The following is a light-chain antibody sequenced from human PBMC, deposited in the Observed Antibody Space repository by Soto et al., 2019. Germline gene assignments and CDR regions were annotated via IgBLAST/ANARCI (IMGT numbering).Light chain of an antibody. Sequence: QPVLTQSPSTSASLGASVKLTCTLTSGNTTYAITWHQQQPEKGPRYLMRVNIDGSHSKGDGIPDRFSGSSSGAERYLTISNLQSEDEADYYCQTWGTGVHGVFGEGTKLTVL. CDR2: VNIDGSH. CDR3: QTWGTGVHGV. J-gene: IGLJ3*02. V-gene: IGLV4-69*02. CDR1: SGNTTYA.